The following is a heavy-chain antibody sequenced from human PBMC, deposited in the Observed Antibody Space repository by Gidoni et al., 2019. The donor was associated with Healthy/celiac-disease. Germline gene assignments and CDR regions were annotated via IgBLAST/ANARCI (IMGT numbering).Heavy chain of an antibody. CDR1: GVTFRGSA. D-gene: IGHD3-22*01. CDR3: TRSPPYYYDSSTG. Sequence: EVQRVESGGGLVQPGGSLKLSCAASGVTFRGSAMHWVRQASGKGLEGVGRIRSKANSYATAYAAPVKGRFTISRDDSKNTAYLQMNSLKTEDTAVYYCTRSPPYYYDSSTGWGQGTLVTVSS. CDR2: IRSKANSYAT. V-gene: IGHV3-73*02. J-gene: IGHJ4*02.